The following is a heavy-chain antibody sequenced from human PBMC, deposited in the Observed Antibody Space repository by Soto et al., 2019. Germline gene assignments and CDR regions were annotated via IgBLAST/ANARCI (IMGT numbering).Heavy chain of an antibody. CDR3: ARDTGYSDAFDI. J-gene: IGHJ3*02. V-gene: IGHV4-4*07. CDR2: VYTSGST. Sequence: SETLSLTCIVSCGSISIYYWSWIRQPAGKGLEWIGRVYTSGSTNYNPSLKSRVTMSVDTSKNQFSLKLTSVTAADTAVYYCARDTGYSDAFDIWGQGTMVTVSS. D-gene: IGHD3-22*01. CDR1: CGSISIYY.